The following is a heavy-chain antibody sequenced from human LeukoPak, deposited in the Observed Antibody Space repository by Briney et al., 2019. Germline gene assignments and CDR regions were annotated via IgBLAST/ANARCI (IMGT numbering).Heavy chain of an antibody. CDR1: GFIFSSYN. V-gene: IGHV3-21*01. CDR3: ARDKTGYRSSWHDAFDI. D-gene: IGHD6-13*01. Sequence: GGSLRLSCAASGFIFSSYNMNWVRQAPGKGLEWVSSISSSSSYIYYADSVKGRFTISRDNAKNSLYLQMNSLRAEDTAVYYCARDKTGYRSSWHDAFDIWGQGTMVIVSS. CDR2: ISSSSSYI. J-gene: IGHJ3*02.